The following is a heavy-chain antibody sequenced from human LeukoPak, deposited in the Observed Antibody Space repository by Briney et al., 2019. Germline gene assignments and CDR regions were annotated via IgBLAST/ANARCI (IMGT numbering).Heavy chain of an antibody. V-gene: IGHV4-59*01. CDR1: GGSISSYY. CDR2: IYYSGST. J-gene: IGHJ5*02. Sequence: RPSETLSLTCTVSGGSISSYYWSWIRQPPGKGLEWIGYIYYSGSTNYNPSLKSRVTISVDTSKNQFSLKLSSVTAADTAVYYCARVTVTTSFPGIHGFDPWGQGTLVTVSS. D-gene: IGHD4-17*01. CDR3: ARVTVTTSFPGIHGFDP.